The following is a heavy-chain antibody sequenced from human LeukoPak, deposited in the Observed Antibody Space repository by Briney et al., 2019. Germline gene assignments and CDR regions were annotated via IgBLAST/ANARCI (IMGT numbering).Heavy chain of an antibody. J-gene: IGHJ3*02. CDR3: AKDDGSYSSGSDDAFDI. V-gene: IGHV3-30*02. D-gene: IGHD6-19*01. CDR1: GFTFSSYG. CDR2: IRYDGSNK. Sequence: GSLRLSCAASGFTFSSYGMHWVRQAPGKGLEWVAFIRYDGSNKYYADSVKGRFTISRDNSKNTLYLQMNSLRAEDTAVYYCAKDDGSYSSGSDDAFDIWGQGTMVTVSS.